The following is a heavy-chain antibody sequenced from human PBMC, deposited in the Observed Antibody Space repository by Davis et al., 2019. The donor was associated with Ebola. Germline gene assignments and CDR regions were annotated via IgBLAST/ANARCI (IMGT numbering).Heavy chain of an antibody. V-gene: IGHV3-73*01. D-gene: IGHD5-18*01. J-gene: IGHJ4*02. CDR2: IRSKANSYAT. CDR1: GFTFSGSA. Sequence: GGSLRLSCAASGFTFSGSAMHWVRQASGKGLEWVGRIRSKANSYATAYAASVKGRFTISRDDSKNTAYLQMNSLRAEDTAVYYCARIRQTYSYGSYYFDYWGQGTLVTVSS. CDR3: ARIRQTYSYGSYYFDY.